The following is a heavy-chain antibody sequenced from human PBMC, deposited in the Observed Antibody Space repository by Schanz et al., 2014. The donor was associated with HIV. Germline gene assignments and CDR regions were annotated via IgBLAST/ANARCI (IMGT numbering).Heavy chain of an antibody. V-gene: IGHV1-69*06. CDR3: ARDIKYDDPFQYGMDV. CDR1: GGTFINYA. Sequence: QVQLVQSGAEVKKPGSSVKVFCRASGGTFINYAFSWVRQAPGQGLEWMGGIIPIFDTTNYAQKFQGRVAITADKSTGTVYMDLGSLTSEDTAVYFCARDIKYDDPFQYGMDVWGQGTTVSVSS. D-gene: IGHD1-1*01. J-gene: IGHJ6*02. CDR2: IIPIFDTT.